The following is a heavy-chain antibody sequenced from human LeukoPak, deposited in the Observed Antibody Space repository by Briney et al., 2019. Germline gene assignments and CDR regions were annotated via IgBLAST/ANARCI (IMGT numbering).Heavy chain of an antibody. V-gene: IGHV3-21*01. CDR1: GFTFSSYS. J-gene: IGHJ4*02. CDR2: IISSSSYI. CDR3: ARYCSSTSCYNGGFDY. Sequence: GGSLKLSCAASGFTFSSYSMNWVRQAPGKGLEWVSSIISSSSYIYYADSVKGRFTISRDNAKNSLYLQMNSLRAEDTAVYYCARYCSSTSCYNGGFDYWGRGTLVTVSS. D-gene: IGHD2-2*02.